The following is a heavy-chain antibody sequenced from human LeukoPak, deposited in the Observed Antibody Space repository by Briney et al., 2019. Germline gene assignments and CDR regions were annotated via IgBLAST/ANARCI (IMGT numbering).Heavy chain of an antibody. CDR3: ATTFPYCSDGTCAL. V-gene: IGHV3-7*01. Sequence: GVSLRLSCTVSGITFSRYWMSWVRQAPGKGLEWVANINQDGNRENYVDSVKGRFSISRDNAKNSLFLQMHSLRAEDTAVYYCATTFPYCSDGTCALGGQGTLVTVSS. J-gene: IGHJ4*02. D-gene: IGHD2-15*01. CDR2: INQDGNRE. CDR1: GITFSRYW.